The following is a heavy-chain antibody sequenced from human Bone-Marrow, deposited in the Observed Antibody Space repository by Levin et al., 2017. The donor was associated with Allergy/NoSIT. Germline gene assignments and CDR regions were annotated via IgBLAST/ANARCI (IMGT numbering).Heavy chain of an antibody. CDR3: ARLHGDIVVVPAAMGYYYYYMDV. D-gene: IGHD2-2*01. CDR2: INHSGST. Sequence: SETLSLTCAVYGGSFSGYYWSWIRQPPGKGLEWIGEINHSGSTNYNPSLKSRVTISVDTSKNQFSLKLSSVTAADTAVYYCARLHGDIVVVPAAMGYYYYYMDVWGKGTTVTVSS. CDR1: GGSFSGYY. V-gene: IGHV4-34*01. J-gene: IGHJ6*03.